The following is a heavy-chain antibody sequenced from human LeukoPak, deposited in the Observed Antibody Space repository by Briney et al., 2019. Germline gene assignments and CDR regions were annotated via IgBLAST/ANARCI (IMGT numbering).Heavy chain of an antibody. CDR2: IRYDGSNK. CDR1: GFTFSSYG. J-gene: IGHJ4*02. V-gene: IGHV3-30*02. Sequence: GGSLRLSCAASGFTFSSYGMHWVRQAPGKGLEWVAFIRYDGSNKYYADSVKGRFTISRGNSKNTLYLQMNSLRAEDTAVYYCAKESNGYCSSTSCLRPFDYWGQGTLVTVSS. D-gene: IGHD2-2*01. CDR3: AKESNGYCSSTSCLRPFDY.